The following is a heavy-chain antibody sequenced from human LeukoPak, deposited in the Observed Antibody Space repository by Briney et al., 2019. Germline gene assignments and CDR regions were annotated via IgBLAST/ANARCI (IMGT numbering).Heavy chain of an antibody. CDR2: INPNSGVT. Sequence: ASVKVSCKASGYTFTGYYMHWVRQAPGQGLEWMGWINPNSGVTNYAQKFQGRVTMTRDTSISTAYMELSRLRSDDTAVYYCARGWVVPAAIREGYYYYCMDVWGKGTTVTVSS. D-gene: IGHD2-2*02. CDR1: GYTFTGYY. V-gene: IGHV1-2*02. CDR3: ARGWVVPAAIREGYYYYCMDV. J-gene: IGHJ6*03.